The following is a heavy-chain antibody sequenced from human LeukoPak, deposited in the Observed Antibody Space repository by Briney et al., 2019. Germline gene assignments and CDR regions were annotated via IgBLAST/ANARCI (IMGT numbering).Heavy chain of an antibody. CDR3: ARRCGGDCYFSDY. CDR2: IYYSGST. V-gene: IGHV4-59*12. J-gene: IGHJ4*02. CDR1: GGSISSYY. Sequence: SETLSLTCTVSGGSISSYYWSWIRQPPGKGLEWIGYIYYSGSTNYNPSLKSRVTISVDTSKNQFSLKLSSVTAADTAVYYCARRCGGDCYFSDYWGQGTLVTVSS. D-gene: IGHD2-21*02.